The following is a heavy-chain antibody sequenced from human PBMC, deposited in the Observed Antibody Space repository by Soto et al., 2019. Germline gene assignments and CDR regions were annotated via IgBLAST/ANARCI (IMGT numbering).Heavy chain of an antibody. CDR1: GFSLNTRDVG. CDR2: VYWDDDK. J-gene: IGHJ4*02. CDR3: AHCMGGVASC. V-gene: IGHV2-5*02. Sequence: QITLNESGPALVKPTQTLTLTCTFSGFSLNTRDVGVGWIRQPPGKALEWLGVVYWDDDKTYSPSLKSRLTITKYTPQNPVVVRLPKMDPVDTASYYCAHCMGGVASCWGQGTLVTVSS. D-gene: IGHD3-16*01.